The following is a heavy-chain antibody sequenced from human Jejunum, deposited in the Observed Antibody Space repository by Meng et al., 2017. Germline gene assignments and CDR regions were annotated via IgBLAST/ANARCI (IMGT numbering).Heavy chain of an antibody. J-gene: IGHJ4*02. V-gene: IGHV1-69*08. CDR2: VIPVLDMA. D-gene: IGHD4-17*01. CDR1: GGTFSTYT. Sequence: QVQLVQSGAEEKKPGSSVKVSCKASGGTFSTYTISWVRQAPGQGLEWMGRVIPVLDMANYAQKFQDRVTITADKSTSTAYMELSSLRSEDTAVYYCARDQYGDYAFDYWGQGTLVTVSS. CDR3: ARDQYGDYAFDY.